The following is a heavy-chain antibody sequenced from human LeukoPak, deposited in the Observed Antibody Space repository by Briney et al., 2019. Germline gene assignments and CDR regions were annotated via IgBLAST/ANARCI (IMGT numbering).Heavy chain of an antibody. CDR2: ISSSGNTR. CDR1: GFTFSDYY. Sequence: KPGGSLRLSCAASGFTFSDYYMSWIRQAPGKGLEWVAYISSSGNTRYYADSVKGRITTSRDNAKNSVYLQMNSLRAEVTAGYYCAWGGMAAFDSWGQGTLVTVSS. J-gene: IGHJ4*02. V-gene: IGHV3-11*04. D-gene: IGHD3-16*01. CDR3: AWGGMAAFDS.